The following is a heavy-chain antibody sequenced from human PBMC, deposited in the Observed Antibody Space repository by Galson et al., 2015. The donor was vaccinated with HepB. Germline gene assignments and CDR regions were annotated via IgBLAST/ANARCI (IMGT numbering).Heavy chain of an antibody. CDR3: VRDGIVLMVYDKLQY. V-gene: IGHV3-30*04. D-gene: IGHD2-8*01. CDR1: GFTYSNYA. CDR2: ISYDGSYG. Sequence: SLRLSCAASGFTYSNYAMHWVRQAPGKGLEWVAVISYDGSYGYHADSVKGRFTISRDNSKNTLYLQMSSLRADDTAVYYCVRDGIVLMVYDKLQYWGQGTLVTVSS. J-gene: IGHJ4*02.